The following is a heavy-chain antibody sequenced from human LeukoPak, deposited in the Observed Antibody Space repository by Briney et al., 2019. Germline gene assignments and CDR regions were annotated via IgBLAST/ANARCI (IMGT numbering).Heavy chain of an antibody. CDR2: INSNSGDT. V-gene: IGHV1-2*02. J-gene: IGHJ4*02. Sequence: ASVKVSCKASGYTFIGYYIHWVRQAPGQRLEWMGWINSNSGDTNYAQKFQGRVTMTRDTSISTAYMELSRLRSDDTAVYYCARDSSSGYSGYDFLFDYWGQGTLVTVSS. CDR3: ARDSSSGYSGYDFLFDY. CDR1: GYTFIGYY. D-gene: IGHD5-12*01.